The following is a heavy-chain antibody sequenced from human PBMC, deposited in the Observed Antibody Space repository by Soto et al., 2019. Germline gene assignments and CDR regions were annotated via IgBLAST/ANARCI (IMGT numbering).Heavy chain of an antibody. J-gene: IGHJ3*01. Sequence: SETLSLTCTVSGGSVSSGSYYWTWIRQHPGKGLEWIGYVYYTGDTNYNPSLKSRVTISVDPSKSQFSLKLNSVTAADTAVYFCARLGASRTLVWGQGTMVT. CDR1: GGSVSSGSYY. V-gene: IGHV4-61*01. CDR2: VYYTGDT. CDR3: ARLGASRTLV. D-gene: IGHD7-27*01.